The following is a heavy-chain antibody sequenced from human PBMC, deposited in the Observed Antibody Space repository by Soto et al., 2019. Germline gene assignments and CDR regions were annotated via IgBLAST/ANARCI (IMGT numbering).Heavy chain of an antibody. J-gene: IGHJ6*03. CDR2: ISSNGGST. V-gene: IGHV3-64*01. D-gene: IGHD3-10*01. Sequence: EVQLVESGGGLVQPGGSLRLSCAASGFTFSSYAMHWVRQAPGKGLEYVSAISSNGGSTYYANSVKGRFTISRDNSKNTLYLQMGSLRAEDMAVYYCAREGETMVRGVISEDYYYYMDVWGKGTTVTVSS. CDR1: GFTFSSYA. CDR3: AREGETMVRGVISEDYYYYMDV.